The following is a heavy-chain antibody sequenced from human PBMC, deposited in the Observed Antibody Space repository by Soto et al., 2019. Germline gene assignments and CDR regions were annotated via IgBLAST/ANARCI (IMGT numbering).Heavy chain of an antibody. CDR2: IYYSGST. CDR3: ARADSSSWYYHYYYGMDV. J-gene: IGHJ6*02. CDR1: GGSISSYY. Sequence: SETLSLTCTVSGGSISSYYWSWIRQPPGKGLEWIGYIYYSGSTNYNPSLKSRVTISVDTSKNQFSLKLSSVTAADTAVYYCARADSSSWYYHYYYGMDVWGQGTTVTVSS. V-gene: IGHV4-59*12. D-gene: IGHD6-13*01.